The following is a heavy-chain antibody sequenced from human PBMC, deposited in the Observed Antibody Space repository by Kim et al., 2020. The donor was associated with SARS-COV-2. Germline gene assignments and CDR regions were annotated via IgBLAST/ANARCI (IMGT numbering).Heavy chain of an antibody. CDR3: AKGAHMITFGGVIFDY. D-gene: IGHD3-16*01. CDR1: GFTFSSYA. V-gene: IGHV3-23*01. J-gene: IGHJ4*02. CDR2: ISGSGGST. Sequence: GGSLRLSCAASGFTFSSYAMSWVRQAPGKGLEWVSAISGSGGSTYYADSVKGRFTISRDNSKNTLYLQMNSLRAEDTAVYYCAKGAHMITFGGVIFDYWGQGTLVTVSS.